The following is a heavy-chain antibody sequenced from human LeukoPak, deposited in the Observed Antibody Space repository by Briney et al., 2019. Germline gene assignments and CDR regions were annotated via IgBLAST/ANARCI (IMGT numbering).Heavy chain of an antibody. D-gene: IGHD1-1*01. CDR2: ISSSSSYI. CDR3: ATQRHPSDHLFDY. CDR1: GFTFSSYS. Sequence: AGSLRLSSAASGFTFSSYSMNWVRQAPGKGLEWVSSISSSSSYIYYADSVKGRFTISRDNAKNSLYLQMNSLRAEDTAVYYCATQRHPSDHLFDYWGQGTLVTVSS. J-gene: IGHJ4*02. V-gene: IGHV3-21*01.